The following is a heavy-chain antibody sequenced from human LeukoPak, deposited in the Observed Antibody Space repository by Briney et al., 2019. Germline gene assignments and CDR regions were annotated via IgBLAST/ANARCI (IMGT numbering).Heavy chain of an antibody. CDR1: GGSISYYY. Sequence: SETLSLTCSVSGGSISYYYWSWVRQPPGMGLEWIGYIYYSGSTSYNPSLKSRVSISLDTSKNQLSLKLSSVTAADTAVYYCARSKAHLSTSWYGNWFDPWGQGTLVTVSS. CDR3: ARSKAHLSTSWYGNWFDP. V-gene: IGHV4-59*08. CDR2: IYYSGST. J-gene: IGHJ5*02. D-gene: IGHD2-2*01.